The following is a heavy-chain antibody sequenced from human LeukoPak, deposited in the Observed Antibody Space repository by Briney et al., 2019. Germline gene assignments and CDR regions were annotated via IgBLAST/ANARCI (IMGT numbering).Heavy chain of an antibody. CDR1: GFTFGDYA. Sequence: PGRSLRLSCTASGFTFGDYAMSWFRQAPGKGLEWVGFIRSKAYGGTTEYAASVKGRFTIPRDDSKSIAYLQMNSLKTEDTAVYYCTYYDFWSGYLRYWGQGTLVTVSS. D-gene: IGHD3-3*01. CDR3: TYYDFWSGYLRY. V-gene: IGHV3-49*03. J-gene: IGHJ4*02. CDR2: IRSKAYGGTT.